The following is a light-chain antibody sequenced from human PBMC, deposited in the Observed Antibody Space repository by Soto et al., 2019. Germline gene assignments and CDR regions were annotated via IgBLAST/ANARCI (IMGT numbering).Light chain of an antibody. J-gene: IGKJ2*01. V-gene: IGKV3-15*01. CDR2: RAS. Sequence: EIVMTQSPATLSVSPGGRDTLSCRASQSVSSYLAWYQQRPGQPPRLLIYRASTRATNIPARFSGSGSGTEFSLTISSLQSEDFAVYYCQQYSTWPPRYTFGQGTKLEI. CDR1: QSVSSY. CDR3: QQYSTWPPRYT.